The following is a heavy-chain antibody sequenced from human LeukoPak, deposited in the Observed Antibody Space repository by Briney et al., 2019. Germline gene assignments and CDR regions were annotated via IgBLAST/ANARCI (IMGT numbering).Heavy chain of an antibody. D-gene: IGHD3-3*01. V-gene: IGHV4-61*02. CDR1: GGCISSGSYY. CDR3: ARAIFGVVGFGQNSGISYYMDV. CDR2: IYTSGST. J-gene: IGHJ6*03. Sequence: SQTLSLTCTVSGGCISSGSYYWSWIRQPAGKGLEWIGRIYTSGSTNYNPSLKSRVTISVDTSKNQFSLKLSSVTAADTAVYYSARAIFGVVGFGQNSGISYYMDVWGKGTTVTVSS.